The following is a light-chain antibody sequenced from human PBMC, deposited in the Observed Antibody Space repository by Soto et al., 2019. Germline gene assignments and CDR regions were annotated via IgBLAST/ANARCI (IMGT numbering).Light chain of an antibody. J-gene: IGKJ1*01. V-gene: IGKV3-20*01. Sequence: EIVLTQSPGTLSMSPGERATLSCRASQAVGSSLLAWYQHKPGQAPRLVIYGASSRATGIPDRFSGSGSGTDVTLTISRLEPEEFAVYYCQQGGGSLWTFGQGTKVEIK. CDR3: QQGGGSLWT. CDR2: GAS. CDR1: QAVGSSL.